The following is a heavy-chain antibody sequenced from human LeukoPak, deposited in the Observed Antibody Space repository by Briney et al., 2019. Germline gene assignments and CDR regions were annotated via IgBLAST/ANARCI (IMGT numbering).Heavy chain of an antibody. V-gene: IGHV3-53*05. J-gene: IGHJ5*02. CDR2: IYSGGST. CDR3: AKDARTYYDILTGSNWFDP. D-gene: IGHD3-9*01. CDR1: GFTVSSNY. Sequence: GGSLRLSCAASGFTVSSNYMSWVRQAPGKGLEWVSVIYSGGSTYYADSVKGRFTISRDNSKNTLYLQMNSLRAEDTALYYCAKDARTYYDILTGSNWFDPWGQGTLVTVSS.